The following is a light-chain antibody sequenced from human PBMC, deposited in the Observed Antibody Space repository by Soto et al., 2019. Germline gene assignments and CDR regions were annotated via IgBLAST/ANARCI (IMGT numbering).Light chain of an antibody. J-gene: IGKJ2*01. CDR1: QSVSSSY. CDR2: GAS. CDR3: QQYGSSPLYT. V-gene: IGKV3-20*01. Sequence: EIVVTQSPGTLSLSPGERATLSCRASQSVSSSYLAWYQHKPGQAPRLLIYGASSRATGIPDRFSGSGSGTDFTLTISRLEPEDFAVCYCQQYGSSPLYTFGQGTKLEIK.